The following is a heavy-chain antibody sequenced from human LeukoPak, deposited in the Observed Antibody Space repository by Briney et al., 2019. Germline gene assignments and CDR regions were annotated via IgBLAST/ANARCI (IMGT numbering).Heavy chain of an antibody. D-gene: IGHD3-10*01. J-gene: IGHJ4*02. Sequence: SETLSLTCTVSGYSISSGYYWGWIRQPPGKGLEWIGSIYHSGSTYYNPSLKSRVTISVDTSKNQFSLKLSSVTAADTAVYYCARVSPYYGTGGDYWGQGTLVTVSS. CDR2: IYHSGST. V-gene: IGHV4-38-2*02. CDR1: GYSISSGYY. CDR3: ARVSPYYGTGGDY.